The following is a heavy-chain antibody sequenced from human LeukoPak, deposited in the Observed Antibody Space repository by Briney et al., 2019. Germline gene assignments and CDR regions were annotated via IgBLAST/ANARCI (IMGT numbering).Heavy chain of an antibody. J-gene: IGHJ4*02. CDR1: GASISSYY. D-gene: IGHD6-13*01. CDR2: ICYTGST. CDR3: ARDPGLYSSSWFDY. Sequence: PSETLSLTCTVSGASISSYYWSWIRQPPGKGLEWIGYICYTGSTKYNPSLKSRVTISEDTSKNQFSLKLSSVTAADTAVYYCARDPGLYSSSWFDYWGQGTLVTVSS. V-gene: IGHV4-59*01.